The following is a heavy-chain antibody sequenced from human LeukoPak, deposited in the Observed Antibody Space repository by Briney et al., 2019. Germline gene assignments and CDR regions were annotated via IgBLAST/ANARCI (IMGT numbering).Heavy chain of an antibody. Sequence: PSETLSLTCNVSGDSINNYYWSWIRQPAGQGLEWIGRIYSSGTANYSPSLKSRIAMSVDTSTNQMSLRVRSVTAADTAVYYCARAGLAGHYFDYWGQGILITVSS. CDR3: ARAGLAGHYFDY. CDR2: IYSSGTA. CDR1: GDSINNYY. D-gene: IGHD3/OR15-3a*01. V-gene: IGHV4-4*07. J-gene: IGHJ4*02.